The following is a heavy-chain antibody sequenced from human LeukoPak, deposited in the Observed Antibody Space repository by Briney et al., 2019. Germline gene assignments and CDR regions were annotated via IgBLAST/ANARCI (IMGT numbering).Heavy chain of an antibody. CDR1: GGTFSSYA. Sequence: ASVKVSCKASGGTFSSYAISWVRQAPGQGLEWMGGSIPIFGTTNYAQKFQGRVTITTDESTSPAYMELSSLRSEDTAVYYCARAQSYCGGDCYLGDYWGQGTLVTVSS. D-gene: IGHD2-21*01. J-gene: IGHJ4*02. CDR2: SIPIFGTT. CDR3: ARAQSYCGGDCYLGDY. V-gene: IGHV1-69*05.